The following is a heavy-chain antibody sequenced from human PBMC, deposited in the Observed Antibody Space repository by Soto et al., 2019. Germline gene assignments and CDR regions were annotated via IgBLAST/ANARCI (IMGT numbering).Heavy chain of an antibody. D-gene: IGHD3-10*01. CDR3: ASPAVSVSGFSQ. CDR1: GGTFNMYA. Sequence: QVELVQSGAQVKKPGSAVKVSCKASGGTFNMYAMNWVRQAPGHGLEWMGGIIPIFDAPRYSEQFQGRVTIPVDEPTSTAYRERGSRRSDDTAMYYCASPAVSVSGFSQWGQGTLVTVSS. CDR2: IIPIFDAP. J-gene: IGHJ4*02. V-gene: IGHV1-69*01.